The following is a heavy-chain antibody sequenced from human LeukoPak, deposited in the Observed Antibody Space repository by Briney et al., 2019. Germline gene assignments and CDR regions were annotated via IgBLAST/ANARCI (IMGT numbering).Heavy chain of an antibody. D-gene: IGHD3-22*01. CDR3: AKKGSYDSSGYFLYYFDY. J-gene: IGHJ4*02. CDR2: IRSKAYGGTT. Sequence: QPGGSLRLSCTASGFTFGDYAMSWFRQAPGKGLEWVGFIRSKAYGGTTEYAASVKGRFTISRDDSKSIAYLQMNSLRAEDTAVYYCAKKGSYDSSGYFLYYFDYWGQGTLVTVSS. CDR1: GFTFGDYA. V-gene: IGHV3-49*03.